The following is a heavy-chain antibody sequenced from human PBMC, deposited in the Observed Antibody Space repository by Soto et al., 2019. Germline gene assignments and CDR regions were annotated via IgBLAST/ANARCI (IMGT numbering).Heavy chain of an antibody. CDR2: IKEDGIDK. J-gene: IGHJ4*02. Sequence: DVQLVESGGALVQPGGSLRLTCTASGFTFSRDWMAWVRQAPGKGLEWVGNIKEDGIDKYYVDSVKGRFTMARDNAKNLLYLQMNSLRAEDTAVYYCARHGDSAFEHWGRGTLVTVSS. V-gene: IGHV3-7*01. D-gene: IGHD2-21*01. CDR1: GFTFSRDW. CDR3: ARHGDSAFEH.